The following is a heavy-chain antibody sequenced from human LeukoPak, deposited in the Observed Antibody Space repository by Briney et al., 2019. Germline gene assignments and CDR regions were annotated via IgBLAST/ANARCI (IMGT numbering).Heavy chain of an antibody. CDR2: FDPEDGET. CDR3: ATPDSGSYWVFDY. Sequence: GASVKVSCKVSGYTLTELSMHWVRQAPGKGLEWMGGFDPEDGETIYAQKFQSRVTMTEDTSTDTAYMELSSLRSEDTAVYYCATPDSGSYWVFDYWGQGTLVTVSS. J-gene: IGHJ4*02. D-gene: IGHD1-26*01. CDR1: GYTLTELS. V-gene: IGHV1-24*01.